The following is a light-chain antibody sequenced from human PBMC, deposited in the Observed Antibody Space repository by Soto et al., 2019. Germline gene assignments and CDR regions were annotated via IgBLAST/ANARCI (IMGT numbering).Light chain of an antibody. Sequence: DIQMTQSPSSLSASVGDRVTITCQASQDISNYLNWYQQKPGKAPKLLIYDASNLETGVPSRFSGSGSGTDFTFTIIILQPEDIATYYCLQYDNLPCTFDQWTKLEIK. CDR2: DAS. V-gene: IGKV1-33*01. J-gene: IGKJ2*02. CDR1: QDISNY. CDR3: LQYDNLPCT.